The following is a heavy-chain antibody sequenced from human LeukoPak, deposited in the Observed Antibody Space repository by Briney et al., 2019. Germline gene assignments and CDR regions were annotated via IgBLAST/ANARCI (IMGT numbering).Heavy chain of an antibody. CDR2: ISWNSGSI. CDR1: GFTFDDYA. CDR3: ARDVNGIVVVPAAIDY. V-gene: IGHV3-9*01. J-gene: IGHJ4*02. Sequence: KPGRSLRLSCAASGFTFDDYAMHWVRQAPGKGLEWVSGISWNSGSIGYADSVKGRFTISRDNSKNTLYLQMNSLRAEDTAVYYCARDVNGIVVVPAAIDYWGQGTLVTVSS. D-gene: IGHD2-2*01.